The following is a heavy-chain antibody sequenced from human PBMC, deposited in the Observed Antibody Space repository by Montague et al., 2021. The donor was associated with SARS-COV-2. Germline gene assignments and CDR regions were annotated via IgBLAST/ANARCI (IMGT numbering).Heavy chain of an antibody. CDR3: ARGFDY. Sequence: SETLSLTCTVSGGSISSYYWSWFRQPPGKGLEWIGYIYYSGSTNYNPSLKSRVTISVGTSKNQFSLELSSVTAADTAVYYCARGFDYWGQGTLVTVSS. J-gene: IGHJ4*02. CDR1: GGSISSYY. V-gene: IGHV4-59*01. CDR2: IYYSGST.